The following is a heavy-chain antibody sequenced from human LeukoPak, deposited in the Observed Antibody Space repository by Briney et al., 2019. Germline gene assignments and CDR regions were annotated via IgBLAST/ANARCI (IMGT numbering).Heavy chain of an antibody. D-gene: IGHD1-26*01. V-gene: IGHV4-61*02. Sequence: PSETLSLTCTVSGGSISSGSYYWSWIRQPAGKGLEWVGRIYTSGSTNYNPSLKSRVTISVDRSKSQFSLKLSSVTAADTAVYYCAREVGWFDPWGQGTLVTVSS. J-gene: IGHJ5*02. CDR1: GGSISSGSYY. CDR3: AREVGWFDP. CDR2: IYTSGST.